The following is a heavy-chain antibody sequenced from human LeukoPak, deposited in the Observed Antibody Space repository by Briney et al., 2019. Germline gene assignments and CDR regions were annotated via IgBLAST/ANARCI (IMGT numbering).Heavy chain of an antibody. D-gene: IGHD6-13*01. V-gene: IGHV1-69*05. CDR1: GGTFSSYA. J-gene: IGHJ4*02. CDR2: IIPIFGTA. Sequence: SVKVSCTASGGTFSSYAISWVRQAPGQGLEWMGGIIPIFGTANYAQKFQGRVTITTDESTSTAYMELSSLRSEDTAVYYCARAKAAGTSFGYFDYWGQGTLVTVSS. CDR3: ARAKAAGTSFGYFDY.